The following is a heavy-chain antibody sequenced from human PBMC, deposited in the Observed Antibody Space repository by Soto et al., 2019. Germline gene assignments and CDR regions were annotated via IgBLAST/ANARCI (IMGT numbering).Heavy chain of an antibody. CDR2: INHSGST. J-gene: IGHJ4*02. CDR1: GGSFSGYY. CDR3: ARGPPTFTIKLSRGQYNSRDYFDY. Sequence: SETLSLTCAVYGGSFSGYYWSWIRQPPGKGLEWIGEINHSGSTNYNPSLKSRVTISVDTSKNQFSLKLSSVTAADTAVYYCARGPPTFTIKLSRGQYNSRDYFDYWGQGTLVTVSS. V-gene: IGHV4-34*01. D-gene: IGHD3-3*01.